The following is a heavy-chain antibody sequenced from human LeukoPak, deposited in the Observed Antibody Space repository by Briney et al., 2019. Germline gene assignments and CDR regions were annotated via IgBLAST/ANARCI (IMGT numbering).Heavy chain of an antibody. D-gene: IGHD5-24*01. V-gene: IGHV4-59*08. J-gene: IGHJ4*02. CDR1: GGSISGYY. CDR3: ARHGQKDGHPLDY. CDR2: IHYSGST. Sequence: SETLSLTCTVSGGSISGYYWSWIRQPPGKGLEWIAYIHYSGSTNYNPPLKSRLTISVDTSKNQLSLKLNSMTDADTAVYYCARHGQKDGHPLDYWGQGTLVSVSS.